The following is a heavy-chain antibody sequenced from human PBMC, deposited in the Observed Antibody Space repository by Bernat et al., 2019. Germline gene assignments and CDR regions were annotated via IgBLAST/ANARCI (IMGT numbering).Heavy chain of an antibody. D-gene: IGHD3-3*01. J-gene: IGHJ5*02. CDR2: IYYSGST. V-gene: IGHV4-39*01. CDR1: GGSISSSSYY. Sequence: QLQLQESGPGLVKPSETLSLTCTVSGGSISSSSYYWGWIRQPPGKGLEWIGSIYYSGSTYYNPSLKSRVTISVDTSKNQFSLKLSSVTAADTAVYYCARHTSEFAIFGVVPKYNWFDPWGQGTLVTVSS. CDR3: ARHTSEFAIFGVVPKYNWFDP.